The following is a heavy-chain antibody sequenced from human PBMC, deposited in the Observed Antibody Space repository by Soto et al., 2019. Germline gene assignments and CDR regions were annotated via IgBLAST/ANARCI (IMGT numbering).Heavy chain of an antibody. V-gene: IGHV3-15*01. J-gene: IGHJ6*02. D-gene: IGHD3-3*01. CDR3: TTFGLEWPHGMDV. CDR1: GFTFSNAW. Sequence: GGSLRLSCAASGFTFSNAWMSWVRQAPGKGLEWVGRIKSKTDGGTTDYAAPVKGRFTISRDDSKNTLYLQMNSLKTEDTAVYYCTTFGLEWPHGMDVWGQGTTVTVSS. CDR2: IKSKTDGGTT.